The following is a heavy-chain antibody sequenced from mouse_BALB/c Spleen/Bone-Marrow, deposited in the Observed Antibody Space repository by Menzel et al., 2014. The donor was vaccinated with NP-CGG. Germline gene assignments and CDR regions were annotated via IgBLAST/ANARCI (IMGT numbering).Heavy chain of an antibody. J-gene: IGHJ2*03. D-gene: IGHD1-1*01. V-gene: IGHV1-5*01. Sequence: EVQLQQSGTVLARPGASVKMSCKASGYSFTSYWMYWIKQRPGQGLEWIGAIYPGNSGTSYNQNFKGKAKLTAVTSASTAYMELSSLTNEDSAVYYRTRSITTAVEFDYWGQGTSLTVSS. CDR2: IYPGNSGT. CDR3: TRSITTAVEFDY. CDR1: GYSFTSYW.